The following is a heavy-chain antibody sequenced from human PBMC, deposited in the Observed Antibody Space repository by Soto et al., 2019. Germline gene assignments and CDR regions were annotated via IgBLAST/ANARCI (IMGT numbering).Heavy chain of an antibody. CDR1: GFTFDDYA. J-gene: IGHJ4*02. CDR3: AKPHYDFWSGYYV. CDR2: ICWNIVSI. V-gene: IGHV3-9*01. Sequence: GGSLRLSCAASGFTFDDYAMHWVRQAPGKGLDWFLVICWNIVSIGYADFVKGLFTISRDNAKNSLYLQMNSLRAEDTALYYCAKPHYDFWSGYYVWGQGTLVTVSS. D-gene: IGHD3-3*01.